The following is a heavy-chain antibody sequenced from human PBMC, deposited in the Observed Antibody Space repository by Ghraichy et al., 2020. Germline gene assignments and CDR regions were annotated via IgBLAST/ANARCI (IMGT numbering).Heavy chain of an antibody. D-gene: IGHD3-22*01. CDR2: IYYSGST. CDR3: ARSYDSSGYYFGY. Sequence: GSLSLTCTVSGGSISSYYWSWIRQPPGKGLEWIGYIYYSGSTNYNPSLKSRVTISVDTSKNQFSLKLSSVTAADTAVYYCARSYDSSGYYFGYWGQGTLVTVSS. CDR1: GGSISSYY. J-gene: IGHJ4*02. V-gene: IGHV4-59*01.